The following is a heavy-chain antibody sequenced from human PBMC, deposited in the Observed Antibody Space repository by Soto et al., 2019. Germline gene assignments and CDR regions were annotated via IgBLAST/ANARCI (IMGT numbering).Heavy chain of an antibody. Sequence: GGSLRLSCAASGFTFSSYSMNWVRQAPGKGLEWVSSISSSSSYIYYAYSVKGRFTISRDNAKNSLYLQMNSLRAEDTAVYYCARTGYCSGGSCYPVDYWGQGTLVTVSS. J-gene: IGHJ4*02. D-gene: IGHD2-15*01. CDR2: ISSSSSYI. CDR1: GFTFSSYS. V-gene: IGHV3-21*01. CDR3: ARTGYCSGGSCYPVDY.